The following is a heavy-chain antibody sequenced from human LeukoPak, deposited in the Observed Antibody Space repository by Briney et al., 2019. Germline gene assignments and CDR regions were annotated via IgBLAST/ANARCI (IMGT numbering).Heavy chain of an antibody. CDR2: ISSSSGYI. J-gene: IGHJ3*02. Sequence: PGGSLRLSYAASGFTFSSYSMNWVRQAPGKGLEWVSSISSSSGYIYYADSLKGRFTISRDNANNSLYLQMNSLRAEDTAVYYCARDVIGSSGYPGDAFDIWGQGTMVTVSS. CDR3: ARDVIGSSGYPGDAFDI. D-gene: IGHD3-22*01. V-gene: IGHV3-21*01. CDR1: GFTFSSYS.